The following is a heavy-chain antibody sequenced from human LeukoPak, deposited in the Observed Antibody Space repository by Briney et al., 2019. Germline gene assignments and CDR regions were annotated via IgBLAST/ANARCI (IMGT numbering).Heavy chain of an antibody. Sequence: PSETLSLTCAVSGGSISSGGYSWSWIRQPPGKGLEWIGYIYHSGSTYYNPSLKSRVTISVDRSKNQFPLKLSSVTAADTAVYYCASRRAATTSFDYWGQGTLVTVSS. J-gene: IGHJ4*02. CDR3: ASRRAATTSFDY. D-gene: IGHD6-25*01. V-gene: IGHV4-30-2*01. CDR1: GGSISSGGYS. CDR2: IYHSGST.